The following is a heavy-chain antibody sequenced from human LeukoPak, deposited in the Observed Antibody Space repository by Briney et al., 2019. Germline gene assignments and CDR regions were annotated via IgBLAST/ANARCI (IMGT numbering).Heavy chain of an antibody. CDR3: VRSQSAATYDA. D-gene: IGHD3-16*01. V-gene: IGHV3-33*01. J-gene: IGHJ5*02. CDR1: GFTFSSHS. Sequence: GGSLRLSCAASGFTFSSHSMHWVRQAPGKGLEWVGIIWHDGGTTYYADSVRGRFTISRDNSKNTLDLQMSSLRGGDTALYFCVRSQSAATYDAWGQGTLVTVSS. CDR2: IWHDGGTT.